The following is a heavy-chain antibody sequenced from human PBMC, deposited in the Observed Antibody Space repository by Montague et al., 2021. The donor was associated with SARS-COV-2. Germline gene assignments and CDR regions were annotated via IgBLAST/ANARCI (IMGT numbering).Heavy chain of an antibody. V-gene: IGHV4-31*03. CDR1: GASISSGGFY. J-gene: IGHJ6*02. CDR3: ARGLPYQMVAGATPNYSMDV. D-gene: IGHD2-15*01. Sequence: TPSLTCTVSGASISSGGFYWSWLRQHPRKGPEWIGFIYYSGTTYHNPSLKSRLTISIDTSKNQFSLKLSSVTAADTAVYYCARGLPYQMVAGATPNYSMDVWGQGTTVTVSS. CDR2: IYYSGTT.